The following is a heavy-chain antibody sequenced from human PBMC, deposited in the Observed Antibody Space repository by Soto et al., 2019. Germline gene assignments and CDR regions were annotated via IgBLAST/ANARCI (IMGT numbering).Heavy chain of an antibody. V-gene: IGHV4-34*01. J-gene: IGHJ6*02. CDR2: INHSGST. Sequence: SLTCTVSGGSISGYYCSWIRQPPGNGLEWIGEINHSGSTNYNPSLKSRVTISVDTSKNQFSLKLSSVTAADTAVYYCARGPPYYDFWSGYPRTYYYGMDVWGQGTTVTVSS. CDR1: GGSISGYY. D-gene: IGHD3-3*01. CDR3: ARGPPYYDFWSGYPRTYYYGMDV.